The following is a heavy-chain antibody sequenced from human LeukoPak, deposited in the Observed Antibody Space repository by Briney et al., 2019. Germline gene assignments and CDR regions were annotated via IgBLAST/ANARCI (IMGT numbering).Heavy chain of an antibody. CDR3: AREAGVHGGDAFDI. V-gene: IGHV4-59*01. D-gene: IGHD5-24*01. J-gene: IGHJ3*02. Sequence: SETLSLTCTVSGASISSYYGSWIRQPPGKGLDWNGYIYYSGSTNYNPSPKSRDTISVVTSKNQFSLKLSSVTAADTAVNYSAREAGVHGGDAFDIWGQGTMVTVSS. CDR1: GASISSYY. CDR2: IYYSGST.